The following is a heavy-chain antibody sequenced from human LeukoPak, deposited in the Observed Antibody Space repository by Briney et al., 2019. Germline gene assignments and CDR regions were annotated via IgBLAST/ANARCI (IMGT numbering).Heavy chain of an antibody. CDR1: GYSFISYD. V-gene: IGHV1-8*01. Sequence: ASVKVSCKACGYSFISYDINWVRQVTGQGLEWMGWMNPNSGDTGYAQNFQGRVTMTRDTSISTAYMELSRLRSEDTAVYYCARFLGVWFGESDRFDLWGQGTMVTVSS. J-gene: IGHJ3*01. CDR2: MNPNSGDT. D-gene: IGHD3-10*01. CDR3: ARFLGVWFGESDRFDL.